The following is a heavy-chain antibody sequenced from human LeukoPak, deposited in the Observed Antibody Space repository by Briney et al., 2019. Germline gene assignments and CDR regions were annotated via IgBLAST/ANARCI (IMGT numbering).Heavy chain of an antibody. V-gene: IGHV3-74*01. J-gene: IGHJ4*02. CDR1: GFTFRSYW. D-gene: IGHD5-24*01. CDR3: VRDGDDFNFDY. Sequence: PGGSLRLSCAASGFTFRSYWMHWVRQAPGKGLEWVSRVIRDGSFTSYADSVKGRFTISRDNAKNTLYLQMSSLRAGDTAVYFCVRDGDDFNFDYWGQGSLVTVSS. CDR2: VIRDGSFT.